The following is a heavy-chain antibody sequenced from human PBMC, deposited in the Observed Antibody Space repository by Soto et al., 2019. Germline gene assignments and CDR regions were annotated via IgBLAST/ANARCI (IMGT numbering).Heavy chain of an antibody. CDR1: GFTFSDYY. CDR2: ITTSGSTI. Sequence: QVQLVESGGGLVKPGGSLRLSCAASGFTFSDYYMSWIRQAPGKGLEWISYITTSGSTIYYADSVKGRFTISRDNAKNSLFLQMNSLRAEDTAIYDCARVSGQWLLSYWGQGTLVTVSS. J-gene: IGHJ4*02. V-gene: IGHV3-11*01. CDR3: ARVSGQWLLSY. D-gene: IGHD6-19*01.